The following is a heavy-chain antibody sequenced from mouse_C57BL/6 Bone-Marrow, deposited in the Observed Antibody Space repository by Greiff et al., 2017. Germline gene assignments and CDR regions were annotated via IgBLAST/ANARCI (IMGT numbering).Heavy chain of an antibody. V-gene: IGHV1-81*01. J-gene: IGHJ2*01. CDR3: ARRRFDY. CDR2: IYPRSGNT. Sequence: QVQLQQSGAELARPGASVKLSCKASGYTFTSYGISWVKQRPGQGLEWIGEIYPRSGNTYYNEKFKGKATLTADKSSSTAYMELRSLTSADSAVYFCARRRFDYWGQGTTLTVSS. CDR1: GYTFTSYG.